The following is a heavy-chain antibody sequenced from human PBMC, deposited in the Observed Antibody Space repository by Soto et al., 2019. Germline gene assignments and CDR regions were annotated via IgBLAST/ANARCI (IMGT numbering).Heavy chain of an antibody. CDR2: IYYSGST. CDR3: ARAGTAMVTLDY. D-gene: IGHD5-18*01. V-gene: IGHV4-59*01. J-gene: IGHJ4*02. CDR1: GGSISSYY. Sequence: SETLSLTCTVSGGSISSYYWSWIRQPPGKGLEWIGYIYYSGSTDYNPSLKSRVTISVDKSKNQFSLKLTSVTAADTAVYYCARAGTAMVTLDYWGQGTLVTVSS.